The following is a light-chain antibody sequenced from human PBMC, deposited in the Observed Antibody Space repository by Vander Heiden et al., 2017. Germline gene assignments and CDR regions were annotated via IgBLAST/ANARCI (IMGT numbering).Light chain of an antibody. CDR3: SSYTSTSTLYV. V-gene: IGLV2-14*01. CDR2: DVS. J-gene: IGLJ1*01. Sequence: QSALTQPASVSGPPGHSLTIPCSGTSSDIGAYNYVSWFQQHPDKAPKLIIYDVSIRPSGVSNRFSGSKSGNTASLTISGLLPEDEADYFCSSYTSTSTLYVFGTGTKVTVL. CDR1: SSDIGAYNY.